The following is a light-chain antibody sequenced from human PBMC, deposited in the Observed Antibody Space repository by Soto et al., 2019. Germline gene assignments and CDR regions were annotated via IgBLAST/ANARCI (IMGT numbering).Light chain of an antibody. Sequence: EIVLTQSPATLSLSPGERATLSCRASQSVSSYLAWYQQKPGQAPRLLIYEASNRATGIPARFSGSGSGTDFTLTISSLEPEDFEVYYCQQRSNWLFTFGPGTKVDIK. CDR3: QQRSNWLFT. CDR1: QSVSSY. V-gene: IGKV3-11*01. J-gene: IGKJ3*01. CDR2: EAS.